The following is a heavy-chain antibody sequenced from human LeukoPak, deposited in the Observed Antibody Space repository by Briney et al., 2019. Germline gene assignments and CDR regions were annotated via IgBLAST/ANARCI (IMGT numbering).Heavy chain of an antibody. J-gene: IGHJ6*03. Sequence: SETLSLTCTVSGGSISSYYWSWIRQPPGKGLEWIGYIYYSGSTNYNPSLKSQVTISVDTSKNQFSLKLSSVTAADTAVYYCAGLDSLGRSSSWYRYYYYMDVWGKGTTVTVSS. CDR1: GGSISSYY. D-gene: IGHD6-13*01. CDR3: AGLDSLGRSSSWYRYYYYMDV. V-gene: IGHV4-59*12. CDR2: IYYSGST.